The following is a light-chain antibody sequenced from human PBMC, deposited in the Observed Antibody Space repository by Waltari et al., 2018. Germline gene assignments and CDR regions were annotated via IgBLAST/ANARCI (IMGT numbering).Light chain of an antibody. CDR1: SSDVGGYNY. CDR2: DDS. Sequence: QSALTQPASVSGSPGQSITISCTGTSSDVGGYNYFCWDQQHPGKAPKLMIYDDSNRPSGVSNRFSGSKSGNTASLTISGLQAEDEADYYCTSYTSSSSLVFGTGTKVTVL. V-gene: IGLV2-14*01. J-gene: IGLJ1*01. CDR3: TSYTSSSSLV.